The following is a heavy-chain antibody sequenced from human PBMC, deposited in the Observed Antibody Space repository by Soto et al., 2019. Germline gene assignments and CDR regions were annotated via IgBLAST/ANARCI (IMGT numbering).Heavy chain of an antibody. CDR1: HNAINSSHW. CDR3: AACHFWSRPWTDRRLDY. J-gene: IGHJ4*02. D-gene: IGHD3-3*02. CDR2: ISHSGTT. Sequence: PSDTLSLTCAVSHNAINSSHWRTLVRQPPENGLASAPQISHSGTTTYNPSLTSPVTLSVDKSKNHFCLKLTSVTAAETAVYYCAACHFWSRPWTDRRLDYWGQGTLVTVSS. V-gene: IGHV4-4*02.